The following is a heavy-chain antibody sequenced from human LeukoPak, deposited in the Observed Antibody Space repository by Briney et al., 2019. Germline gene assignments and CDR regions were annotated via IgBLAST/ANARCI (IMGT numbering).Heavy chain of an antibody. CDR1: GGSISSSSYY. V-gene: IGHV4-39*01. CDR2: IYYSGST. D-gene: IGHD5/OR15-5a*01. Sequence: PSETLSLTCTVSGGSISSSSYYWGWIRQPPGKGLEWIGSIYYSGSTYYNPSLKSRVTISVDTSKNQFSLKLSSVTAADTAVYYCARHSVQPTGWFDPWGQGTLVTVSS. J-gene: IGHJ5*02. CDR3: ARHSVQPTGWFDP.